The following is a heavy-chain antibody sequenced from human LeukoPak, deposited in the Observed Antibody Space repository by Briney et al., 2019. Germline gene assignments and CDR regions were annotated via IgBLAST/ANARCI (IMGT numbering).Heavy chain of an antibody. D-gene: IGHD2-15*01. CDR3: ARGFVVVAATSWFDP. CDR2: IYYSGST. CDR1: GGSISSYY. J-gene: IGHJ5*02. Sequence: SETLSLTCTVSGGSISSYYWSWIRQPPGKGLEWIGYIYYSGSTNYNPSLKSRVTISVDTSKNQFSLKLSSVTAADTAVYYCARGFVVVAATSWFDPWGQGTLVTVSS. V-gene: IGHV4-59*08.